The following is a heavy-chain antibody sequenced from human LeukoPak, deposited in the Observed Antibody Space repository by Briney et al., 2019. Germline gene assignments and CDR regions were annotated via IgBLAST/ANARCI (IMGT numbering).Heavy chain of an antibody. CDR3: ARLTLRRDIVVVWWFDP. J-gene: IGHJ5*02. Sequence: SETLSLTCAVSGYPISSGYYWGWIRQPPGKGLEWIGSIYHSGSTYYNPSLKSRVTISVDTSKNQFSLKLSSVTAADTAVYYCARLTLRRDIVVVWWFDPWGQGTLVTVSS. CDR2: IYHSGST. CDR1: GYPISSGYY. V-gene: IGHV4-38-2*01. D-gene: IGHD2-2*01.